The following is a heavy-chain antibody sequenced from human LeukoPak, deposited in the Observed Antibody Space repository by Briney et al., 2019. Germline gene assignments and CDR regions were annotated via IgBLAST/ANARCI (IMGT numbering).Heavy chain of an antibody. J-gene: IGHJ4*02. V-gene: IGHV3-23*01. CDR1: GFTFSSYA. CDR2: ISGSGGNT. D-gene: IGHD3-9*01. CDR3: ARQDWYLDY. Sequence: GGFLRLSCAASGFTFSSYAMSWVRQAPGKWLEWVSAISGSGGNTFYADSVKGRFTISRDNSKNTLYLQMNSLRAEDTAVYYCARQDWYLDYWGQGTLVTVSS.